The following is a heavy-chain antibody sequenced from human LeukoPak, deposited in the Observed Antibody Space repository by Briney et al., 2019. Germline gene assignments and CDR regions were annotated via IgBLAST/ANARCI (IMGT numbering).Heavy chain of an antibody. V-gene: IGHV4-39*01. CDR3: ARHGDNSSCYVAY. D-gene: IGHD6-13*01. Sequence: SETLSLTCTVSGGSISSNNYYWGWIRQPPGKGLEWIGSINYSGSTYYNPSLKSRVTISVDTSKNQFSLKLSSVTAADTAVYYCARHGDNSSCYVAYWGQGTLVSVSS. J-gene: IGHJ4*02. CDR2: INYSGST. CDR1: GGSISSNNYY.